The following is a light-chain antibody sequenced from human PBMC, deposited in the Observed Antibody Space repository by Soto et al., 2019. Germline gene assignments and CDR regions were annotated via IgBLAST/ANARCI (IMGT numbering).Light chain of an antibody. V-gene: IGLV2-11*01. CDR1: SSDDGANNY. J-gene: IGLJ1*01. Sequence: QSVLTQPRSVSGSPGQSVTISCTGTSSDDGANNYVSWYQQHPAKAPNLMIYDVSKRPSGVPDRFSVSKSGNSVSLTISGLQAEDEGDYYCCSYTNSAYVFGTGT. CDR2: DVS. CDR3: CSYTNSAYV.